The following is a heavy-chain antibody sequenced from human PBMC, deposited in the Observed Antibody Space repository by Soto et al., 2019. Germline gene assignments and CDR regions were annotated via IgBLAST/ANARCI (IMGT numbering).Heavy chain of an antibody. V-gene: IGHV3-30-3*01. CDR3: ARDPLWGTAMVLWYFDL. J-gene: IGHJ2*01. D-gene: IGHD5-18*01. Sequence: QVELVESGGGVVQPGRSLRLSCAASGFTFSSDAMHWVRQAPGKGLEWMAVISYDGSNKYYADSVKGRFTISRDNSKNTLYLQMNSLRAEDTAVYYCARDPLWGTAMVLWYFDLWGRGTLVTVSS. CDR2: ISYDGSNK. CDR1: GFTFSSDA.